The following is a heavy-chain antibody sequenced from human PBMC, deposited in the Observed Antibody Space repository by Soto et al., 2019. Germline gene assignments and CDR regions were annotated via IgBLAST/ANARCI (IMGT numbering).Heavy chain of an antibody. V-gene: IGHV4-4*08. Sequence: SETLSLTCTVSGGSISGYFWSWIRQPPGKGLEWIAYIYSSEYTDYNPSLKSRVTISVDMSRDQFSLQLRSVTAADKAVYFCARDRLAAGGTEVAWXIWGQGTIVXVSS. CDR3: ARDRLAAGGTEVAWXI. CDR1: GGSISGYF. CDR2: IYSSEYT. D-gene: IGHD6-13*01. J-gene: IGHJ3*02.